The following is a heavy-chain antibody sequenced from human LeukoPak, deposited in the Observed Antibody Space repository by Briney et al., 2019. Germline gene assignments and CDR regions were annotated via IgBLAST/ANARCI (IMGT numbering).Heavy chain of an antibody. V-gene: IGHV3-7*01. CDR1: GFTFSSYG. Sequence: GGSLRLSCAASGFTFSSYGMHWVRQASGKGLEWVANIKQGGREKYYVDSVKGRFTISRDKAKNSLYLQMNSLRAEDTAVYYCARDRIAARNYYYYYYMDVWGKGTTVTVSS. CDR2: IKQGGREK. J-gene: IGHJ6*03. D-gene: IGHD6-6*01. CDR3: ARDRIAARNYYYYYYMDV.